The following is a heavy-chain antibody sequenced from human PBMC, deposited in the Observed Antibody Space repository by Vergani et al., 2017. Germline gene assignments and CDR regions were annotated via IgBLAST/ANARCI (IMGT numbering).Heavy chain of an antibody. V-gene: IGHV3-49*04. CDR1: GFTLGDYA. J-gene: IGHJ4*01. Sequence: EVHLVESGGGLVQPGRSLRLSCSGSGFTLGDYAMTWVRQAPGKGLEWVAFIWSKPYGGTTEYAASVKGRFTISRDDSKSIAYLQMSSLKAEDTAVYYCTTGFPGSSWPTYWGQGTLVTVSS. D-gene: IGHD1-26*01. CDR3: TTGFPGSSWPTY. CDR2: IWSKPYGGTT.